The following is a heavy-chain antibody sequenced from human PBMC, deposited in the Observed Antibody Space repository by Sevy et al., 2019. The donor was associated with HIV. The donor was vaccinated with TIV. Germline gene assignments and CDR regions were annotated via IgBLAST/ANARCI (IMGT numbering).Heavy chain of an antibody. CDR2: IGYDGSNK. CDR1: GFAPSTYG. D-gene: IGHD2-8*01. J-gene: IGHJ4*02. Sequence: GGSLRLSCAASGFAPSTYGMHWVRQAPGKGLEWVAVIGYDGSNKYYADSVKGRFSISRDNSRNTLFLQMDSLRAEDTAVYYCARDPRMYGDYLLAYFDYWSQGTLVTVSS. V-gene: IGHV3-33*01. CDR3: ARDPRMYGDYLLAYFDY.